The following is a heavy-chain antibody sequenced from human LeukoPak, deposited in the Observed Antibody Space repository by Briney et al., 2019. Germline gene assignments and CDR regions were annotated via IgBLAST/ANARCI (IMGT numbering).Heavy chain of an antibody. V-gene: IGHV3-48*03. J-gene: IGHJ4*02. CDR2: ISSSGSTI. D-gene: IGHD3-9*01. Sequence: PGGSLRLSCAASGFTFSSYEMNWVRQAPGKGLEWVSYISSSGSTIYYADSVKGRFTISRDNAKNSLYLQMNSLRAEDTAVYYCARGAANYDILTGLFDYWGQGTLVTVSS. CDR1: GFTFSSYE. CDR3: ARGAANYDILTGLFDY.